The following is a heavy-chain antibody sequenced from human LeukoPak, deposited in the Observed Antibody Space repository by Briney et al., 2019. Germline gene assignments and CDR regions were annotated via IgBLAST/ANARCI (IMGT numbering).Heavy chain of an antibody. J-gene: IGHJ6*02. CDR3: ARSHQLLGYGMDV. CDR1: GFTFSSYW. V-gene: IGHV3-7*01. CDR2: IKQDGSEK. Sequence: GGPLRLSCAASGFTFSSYWMSWVRQAPGKGLEWVANIKQDGSEKYYVDSVKGRFTISRDNAKNSLYLQMNSPRAEDTAVYYCARSHQLLGYGMDVWGQGTTVTVSS. D-gene: IGHD2-2*01.